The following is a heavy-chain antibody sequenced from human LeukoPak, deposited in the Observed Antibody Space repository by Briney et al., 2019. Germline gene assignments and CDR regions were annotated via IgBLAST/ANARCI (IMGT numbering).Heavy chain of an antibody. Sequence: GASVKVSCKASGYTFTSYDVNWVRQATGQGLEWMGWMNPNSGNTGYAQKFQGRVTITRNTSITTAYMELSGLTSEDTAVYYCGSYSGYAQWGQGTPVTVSS. CDR1: GYTFTSYD. D-gene: IGHD5-12*01. J-gene: IGHJ4*02. CDR2: MNPNSGNT. V-gene: IGHV1-8*03. CDR3: GSYSGYAQ.